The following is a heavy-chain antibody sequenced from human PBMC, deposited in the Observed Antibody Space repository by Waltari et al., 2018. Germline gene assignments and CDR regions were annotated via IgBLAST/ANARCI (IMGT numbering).Heavy chain of an antibody. D-gene: IGHD3-10*01. J-gene: IGHJ6*03. Sequence: VQLQESGPGLVKPSQTLSLTCTVSGGSISSGSYYWSWLRQPAGKGLEWVSAISGSGGSTYYADSVKGRFTISRDNSKNTLYLQMNSLRAEDTAVYYCAKTSGGDYYYYYYMDVWGKGTTVTVSS. CDR3: AKTSGGDYYYYYYMDV. CDR2: ISGSGGST. CDR1: GGSISSGSYY. V-gene: IGHV3-23*01.